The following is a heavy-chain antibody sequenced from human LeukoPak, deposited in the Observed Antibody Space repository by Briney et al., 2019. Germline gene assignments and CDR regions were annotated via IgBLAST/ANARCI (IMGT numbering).Heavy chain of an antibody. CDR2: IYHSGST. J-gene: IGHJ5*02. CDR3: ARVFSYPLRAPFDP. Sequence: SSETLSLTCAVSGGSISSSNWWSWVRQPPGKGLEWIGEIYHSGSTNYNPSLKSRVTISVDTSKNQFSLKLSSVTAADTAVYYCARVFSYPLRAPFDPWGQGTLVTVSS. V-gene: IGHV4-4*02. CDR1: GGSISSSNW. D-gene: IGHD3-3*01.